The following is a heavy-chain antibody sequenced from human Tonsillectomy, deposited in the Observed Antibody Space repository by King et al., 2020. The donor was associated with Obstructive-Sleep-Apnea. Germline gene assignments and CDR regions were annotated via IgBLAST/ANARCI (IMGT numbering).Heavy chain of an antibody. Sequence: QLVQSGPEVKKPGASMKVSCKTSGYTFTSYSLGGVRQAPGQGVEWMGLMTGYNGDAKYAQNLQGRVTLTTDTSTSTAYMELRSLTSDDTAVYYCARDRDGRGYFDYWGQGTLVTVSS. CDR2: MTGYNGDA. CDR1: GYTFTSYS. CDR3: ARDRDGRGYFDY. J-gene: IGHJ4*02. V-gene: IGHV1-18*04. D-gene: IGHD5-24*01.